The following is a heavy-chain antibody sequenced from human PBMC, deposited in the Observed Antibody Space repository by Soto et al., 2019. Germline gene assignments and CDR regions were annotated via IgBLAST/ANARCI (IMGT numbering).Heavy chain of an antibody. V-gene: IGHV4-59*01. D-gene: IGHD3-10*01. Sequence: ASETLSLTCTVSGGSITGYYWSWIRQPPGQGLEWIGFIHYSGSTKYNPSLESRATISVDTSKNQFSLNLRSVTAADTAVYYCARYGSGSYHFDYWGQGTLVTVSS. J-gene: IGHJ4*02. CDR3: ARYGSGSYHFDY. CDR2: IHYSGST. CDR1: GGSITGYY.